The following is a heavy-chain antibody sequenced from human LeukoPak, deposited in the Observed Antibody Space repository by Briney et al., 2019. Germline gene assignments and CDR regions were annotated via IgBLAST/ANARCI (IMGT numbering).Heavy chain of an antibody. V-gene: IGHV3-23*01. CDR1: GFTFSSYA. Sequence: GGSLRLSCVASGFTFSSYAMSWVREAPGKGLEWVSGISGSGGSTYYADSVKGRFTISRDNSKNTLFLQMNSLRAEDTAVYYCAKETYSSGWYPYFDYWGQGTLVTVSS. J-gene: IGHJ4*02. CDR3: AKETYSSGWYPYFDY. D-gene: IGHD6-19*01. CDR2: ISGSGGST.